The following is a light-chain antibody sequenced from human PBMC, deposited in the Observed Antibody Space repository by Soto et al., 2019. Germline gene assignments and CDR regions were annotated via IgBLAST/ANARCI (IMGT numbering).Light chain of an antibody. Sequence: EIILTQSPGTLALSPGDGATLSCRASQTVNRNYLAWYHQRPGQPPRRLIYGVSNRASGVPDRFSGDGSGTEFTLTIGRLDPDDFGVYYWQQYIDSPRTCGQGNRVEVK. J-gene: IGKJ1*01. CDR2: GVS. CDR1: QTVNRNY. CDR3: QQYIDSPRT. V-gene: IGKV3-20*01.